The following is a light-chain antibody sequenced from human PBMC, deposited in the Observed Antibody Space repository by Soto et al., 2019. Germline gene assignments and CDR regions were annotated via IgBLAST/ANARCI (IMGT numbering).Light chain of an antibody. V-gene: IGKV3-11*01. CDR3: QQRYNWPPIT. J-gene: IGKJ5*01. CDR1: QSIISY. Sequence: EIVLTQSPATLSLSPGERATLSCRASQSIISYLAWYQQKPGQAPRLLIYDASNRATGIPARFSGSGSGTDFTLTISSLEPEDFAVYYCQQRYNWPPITFGQGTRLEIK. CDR2: DAS.